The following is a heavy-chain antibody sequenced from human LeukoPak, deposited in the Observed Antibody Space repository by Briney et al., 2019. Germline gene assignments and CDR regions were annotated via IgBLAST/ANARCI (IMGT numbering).Heavy chain of an antibody. CDR2: IWYDGSHK. CDR1: RFTFSSYG. CDR3: ARLGSGWSFDY. V-gene: IGHV3-33*01. J-gene: IGHJ4*02. D-gene: IGHD6-19*01. Sequence: AGGSLRLSCETSRFTFSSYGMDWVRQAPGKGLEWVAVIWYDGSHKYYADSVKGRFPISRDNSKITVFLQMNSLRAEDTAVYYCARLGSGWSFDYWGQGTLVTVSS.